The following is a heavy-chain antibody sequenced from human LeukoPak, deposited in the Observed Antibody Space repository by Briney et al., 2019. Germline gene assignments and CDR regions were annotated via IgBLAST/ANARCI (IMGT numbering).Heavy chain of an antibody. V-gene: IGHV1-46*01. CDR3: ARDRGRTFEFDY. J-gene: IGHJ4*02. Sequence: ASVKVSCKTSGFIFTGYNIHWVRQAPGQGLEWMGIVDPSDGATSYAQKFRGRVAMTRDMSTSTVYLELESLRSDDTALYYCARDRGRTFEFDYWGQGTLVTVSS. CDR1: GFIFTGYN. CDR2: VDPSDGAT. D-gene: IGHD1-14*01.